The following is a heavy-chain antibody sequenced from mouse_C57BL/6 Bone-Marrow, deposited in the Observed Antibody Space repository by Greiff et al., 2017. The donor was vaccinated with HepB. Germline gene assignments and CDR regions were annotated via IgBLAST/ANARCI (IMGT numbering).Heavy chain of an antibody. J-gene: IGHJ3*01. CDR1: GYTFTDYE. D-gene: IGHD3-3*01. CDR2: IDPETGGT. V-gene: IGHV1-15*01. CDR3: TRGTFSWFAY. Sequence: VQLQQSGAELVRPGASVTLSCKASGYTFTDYEMHWVKQTPVHGLEWIGAIDPETGGTAYNQKFKGKAILTADKSSSTAYMELRSLTSEDSAVDYCTRGTFSWFAYWGQGTLVTVSA.